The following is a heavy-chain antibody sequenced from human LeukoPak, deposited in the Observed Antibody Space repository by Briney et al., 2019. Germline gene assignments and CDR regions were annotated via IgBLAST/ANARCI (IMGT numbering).Heavy chain of an antibody. CDR3: ARGQSMAARPGYYYYMDV. CDR1: GGTFSSYA. J-gene: IGHJ6*03. V-gene: IGHV1-69*05. Sequence: GASVKVSCKASGGTFSSYAISWVRQAPGQGLEWMGGIIPIFGTANYAQKFQGRVTITTDESTSTAYMELSSLRSEDTAVYYCARGQSMAARPGYYYYMDVWGKGTTVTVSS. D-gene: IGHD6-6*01. CDR2: IIPIFGTA.